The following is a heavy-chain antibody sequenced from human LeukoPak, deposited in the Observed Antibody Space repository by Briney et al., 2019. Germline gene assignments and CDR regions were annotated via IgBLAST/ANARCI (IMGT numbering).Heavy chain of an antibody. J-gene: IGHJ3*02. Sequence: PGGSLRLSCAASGFTFSSYAMSWVRQAPGKGLEWVSAINGSGGSTYYADSVKGRFTISRDNSKNTLYLQMNSLRAEDTAVYYCAKDIVVVVAATQRAFDIWGQGTMVTVSS. CDR3: AKDIVVVVAATQRAFDI. CDR2: INGSGGST. V-gene: IGHV3-23*01. CDR1: GFTFSSYA. D-gene: IGHD2-15*01.